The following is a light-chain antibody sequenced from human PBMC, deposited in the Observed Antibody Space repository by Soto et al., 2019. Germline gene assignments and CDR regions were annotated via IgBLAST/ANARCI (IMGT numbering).Light chain of an antibody. V-gene: IGLV2-14*01. CDR3: SSYTSSSTPVV. CDR2: EVS. CDR1: TSDVGGYNS. Sequence: QSVLTQPPSASGSPGQSVTISCTGTTSDVGGYNSVSWYQQHPGKAPKLMIYEVSNRPSGVSNRFSGSKSGNTASLTISGLQAEDEADYYCSSYTSSSTPVVFGGGTKLTVL. J-gene: IGLJ2*01.